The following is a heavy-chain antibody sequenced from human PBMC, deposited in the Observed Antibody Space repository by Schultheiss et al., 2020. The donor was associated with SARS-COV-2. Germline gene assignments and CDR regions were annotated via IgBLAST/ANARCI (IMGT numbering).Heavy chain of an antibody. V-gene: IGHV4-61*01. J-gene: IGHJ5*02. CDR1: GGSVSSGSYY. D-gene: IGHD6-13*01. CDR2: IYYSGST. Sequence: GSLRLSCTVSGGSVSSGSYYWSWIRQPPGKGLEWIGYIYYSGSTNYNPSLKSRVTISVDTSKNQFSLKLSSVTAADTAVYYCARGRQVAAAGTNWFDPWGQGTLVTVSS. CDR3: ARGRQVAAAGTNWFDP.